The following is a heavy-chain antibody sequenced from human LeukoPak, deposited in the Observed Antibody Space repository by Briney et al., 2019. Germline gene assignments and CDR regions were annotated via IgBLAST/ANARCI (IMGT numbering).Heavy chain of an antibody. D-gene: IGHD3-22*01. V-gene: IGHV1-18*01. J-gene: IGHJ5*02. CDR2: ISAYNGNT. CDR3: ARSSSGYYETGWFDP. Sequence: VASVKVSCKASGGTFRSYAISWVRQAPGQGLEWMGWISAYNGNTNYAQKLQGRVTMTTDTSTSTAYMELRGLRSDDTAVYYCARSSSGYYETGWFDPWGQGTLVTVSS. CDR1: GGTFRSYA.